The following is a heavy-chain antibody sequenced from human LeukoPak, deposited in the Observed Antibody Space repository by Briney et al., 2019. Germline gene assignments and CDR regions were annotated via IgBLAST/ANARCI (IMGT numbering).Heavy chain of an antibody. CDR3: ARNIAAADTGIWFDP. V-gene: IGHV4-59*11. CDR1: GGSISSHY. D-gene: IGHD6-13*01. J-gene: IGHJ5*02. CDR2: IYYSGST. Sequence: SETLSLTCSVSGGSISSHYWSWIRQPPGKGLEWIGYIYYSGSTNYNPTLKNRVTISVDTSQNQFSLKLSSVTAADTALYYCARNIAAADTGIWFDPWGQGTLVTVSS.